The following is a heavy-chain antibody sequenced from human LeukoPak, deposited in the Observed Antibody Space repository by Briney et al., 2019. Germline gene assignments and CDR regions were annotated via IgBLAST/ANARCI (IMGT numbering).Heavy chain of an antibody. Sequence: GWSLRLSCAASGFTFSSYAMHWVRQAPGKGLEYVSAISSNGGSTYYANSVKGRFTISRDNSKNTLYLQMNCLRAEDTAVYYCARDDNIVVVPAATQYYYYMDVWGKGTTVTVSS. J-gene: IGHJ6*03. CDR3: ARDDNIVVVPAATQYYYYMDV. CDR1: GFTFSSYA. V-gene: IGHV3-64*01. CDR2: ISSNGGST. D-gene: IGHD2-2*01.